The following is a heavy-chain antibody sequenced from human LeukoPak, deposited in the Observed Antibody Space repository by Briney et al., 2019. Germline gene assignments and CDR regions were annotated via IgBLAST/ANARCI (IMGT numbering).Heavy chain of an antibody. CDR3: ARVALQYFDSVTGY. V-gene: IGHV3-74*01. CDR2: INRDGTTT. J-gene: IGHJ4*02. Sequence: PGGSLRLSCAASGFTFSTYWMHWVRQAPGKGLVWVSRINRDGTTTDYADSVKGRLTVSRDNAKNTLYLQMNSLRAEDTAVYYCARVALQYFDSVTGYWGQGTLVTVSS. CDR1: GFTFSTYW. D-gene: IGHD3-9*01.